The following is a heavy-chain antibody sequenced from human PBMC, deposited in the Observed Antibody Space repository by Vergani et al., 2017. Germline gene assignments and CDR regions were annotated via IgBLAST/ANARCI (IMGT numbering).Heavy chain of an antibody. CDR3: ARCSRSATPPGWFDP. J-gene: IGHJ5*02. CDR2: IYYSGST. V-gene: IGHV4-31*03. CDR1: GGSISSGGYY. D-gene: IGHD5-24*01. Sequence: QVQLQESGPGLVKPSQTLSLTCTVSGGSISSGGYYWSWIRQHPGKGLEWIGYIYYSGSTYYNPSLKSRVSISVDTSKNQFSLKLSSVTAADTAVYYCARCSRSATPPGWFDPWGQGTLVTVSS.